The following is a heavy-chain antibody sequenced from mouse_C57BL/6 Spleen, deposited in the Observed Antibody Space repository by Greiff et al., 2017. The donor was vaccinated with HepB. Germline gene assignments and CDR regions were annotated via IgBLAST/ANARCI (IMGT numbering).Heavy chain of an antibody. V-gene: IGHV1-20*01. Sequence: EVQVVESGPELVKPGDSVKISCKASGYSFTGYFMNWVMQSHGKSLEWIGRINPYNGDTFYNQKFKGKATLTVDKSSSTAHMELRSLTSEDSAVYYCASSYYGSSYFAYWGQGTLVTVSA. CDR2: INPYNGDT. CDR1: GYSFTGYF. D-gene: IGHD1-1*01. J-gene: IGHJ3*01. CDR3: ASSYYGSSYFAY.